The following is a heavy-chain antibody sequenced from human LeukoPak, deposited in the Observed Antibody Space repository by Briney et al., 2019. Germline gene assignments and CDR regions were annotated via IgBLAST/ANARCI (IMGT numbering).Heavy chain of an antibody. CDR2: ISGSGGST. D-gene: IGHD2-15*01. CDR3: AKPPVVVAATVTGYFDY. V-gene: IGHV3-23*01. Sequence: GGSLRLSCAASGFTFSSYAMSWVRQAPGKGLEWVSAISGSGGSTYYADSVKGRFTISRDNSKNTLYLQMNSLRAEDTAVYYCAKPPVVVAATVTGYFDYWGQGTLVTVSS. J-gene: IGHJ4*02. CDR1: GFTFSSYA.